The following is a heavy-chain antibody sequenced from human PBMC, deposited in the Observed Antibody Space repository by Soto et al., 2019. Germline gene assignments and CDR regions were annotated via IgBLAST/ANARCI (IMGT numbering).Heavy chain of an antibody. J-gene: IGHJ4*02. V-gene: IGHV1-46*01. D-gene: IGHD2-15*01. CDR3: ARAGYCSGVTWFHGNCDY. CDR1: GYTFTTYY. Sequence: QVQLVQSGAEVKRPGASVKVSCKASGYTFTTYYMHWVRQAPGQGLEWLGIINPNGGSTTYAEKFQGRVTMTRDTSTSTVYLELSSLRSEDTAVYYCARAGYCSGVTWFHGNCDYWGQGTLVTV. CDR2: INPNGGST.